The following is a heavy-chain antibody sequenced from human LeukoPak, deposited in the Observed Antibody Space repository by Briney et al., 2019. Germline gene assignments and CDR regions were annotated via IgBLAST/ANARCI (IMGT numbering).Heavy chain of an antibody. J-gene: IGHJ4*02. V-gene: IGHV4-59*01. CDR3: AATSYYDSSGCFNY. CDR1: GXSISSYY. D-gene: IGHD3-22*01. Sequence: SETLSHTCTVSGXSISSYYWSWIRQPPGKGLEWIGYVAYSGSTNYNPSLKSRVTISVDTSKTQFSLKLSSVTAADTAVYYCAATSYYDSSGCFNYWGQGTLVTVSS. CDR2: VAYSGST.